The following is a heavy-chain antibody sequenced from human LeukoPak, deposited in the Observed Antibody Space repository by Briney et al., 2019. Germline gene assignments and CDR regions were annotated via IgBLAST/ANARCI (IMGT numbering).Heavy chain of an antibody. CDR2: IGGGDT. CDR1: GFTFRNFA. CDR3: AKGSSGYFVDL. J-gene: IGHJ5*02. V-gene: IGHV3-23*01. Sequence: GGSLRLSCSASGFTFRNFAISWVRQAPGKGLEWVSSIGGGDTHYADSVKGRFTISRDDSRSTVDLQMSSLRAEDTALYYCAKGSSGYFVDLWGQGTLVTVSS. D-gene: IGHD3-22*01.